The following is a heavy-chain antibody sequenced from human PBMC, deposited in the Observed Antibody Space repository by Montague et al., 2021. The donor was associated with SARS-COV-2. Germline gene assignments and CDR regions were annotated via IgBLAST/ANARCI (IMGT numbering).Heavy chain of an antibody. D-gene: IGHD5-24*01. CDR2: IYYSGST. J-gene: IGHJ4*02. CDR1: GGSISSYY. V-gene: IGHV4-59*01. Sequence: SETLSLTCTVSGGSISSYYWSWIRQPPGKGPEWIGYIYYSGSTNYNPSLKSRVTISVDTSKNQFSLKLCSVTAADTAVYYCARVFPRWLQFDPYFDYWGQGTLVTVSS. CDR3: ARVFPRWLQFDPYFDY.